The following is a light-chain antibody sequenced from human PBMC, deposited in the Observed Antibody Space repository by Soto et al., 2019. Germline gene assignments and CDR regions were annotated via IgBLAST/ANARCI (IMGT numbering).Light chain of an antibody. CDR1: QTISSW. J-gene: IGKJ4*01. CDR3: QQYNTYPLT. Sequence: DIQMTQSPSTLSASVGDRVTITCRASQTISSWLAWYQQRPGKAPNLLIYKASTLQSGVPSRFSGSGSGTEFSLTISSLQPDDFEPYYCQQYNTYPLTFGGGTTVEIK. CDR2: KAS. V-gene: IGKV1-5*03.